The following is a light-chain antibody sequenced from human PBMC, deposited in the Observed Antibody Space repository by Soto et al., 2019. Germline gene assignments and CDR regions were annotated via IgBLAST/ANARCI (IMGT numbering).Light chain of an antibody. CDR1: QSISSW. J-gene: IGKJ1*01. CDR3: QHYNSYSEA. Sequence: IQMIQSPSTLSASVRDRVSITCRASQSISSWLAWYKQKXGKAPKXXIYKASTLKSGVPSRFRGSGSGTEFTLTISSLQPDDFATYYCQHYNSYSEAFGQGTKVDIK. V-gene: IGKV1-5*03. CDR2: KAS.